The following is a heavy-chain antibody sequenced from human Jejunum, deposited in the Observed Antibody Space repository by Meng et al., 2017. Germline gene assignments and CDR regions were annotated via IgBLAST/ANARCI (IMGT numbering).Heavy chain of an antibody. J-gene: IGHJ3*02. CDR3: ARSDGIGSYGFKI. CDR1: GFTFRTSC. V-gene: IGHV3-21*01. CDR2: ISWSSRYS. D-gene: IGHD1-14*01. Sequence: SLMFSCASSGFTFRTSCMDWVRPATGKGLEWVESISWSSRYSYYADSVKGRFSISRDDANNFLYLQMTSLSADDTSVYYCARSDGIGSYGFKIWGQGTMVTVSS.